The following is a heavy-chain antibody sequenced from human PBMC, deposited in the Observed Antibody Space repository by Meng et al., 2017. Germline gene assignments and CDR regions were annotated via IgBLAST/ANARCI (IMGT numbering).Heavy chain of an antibody. Sequence: GGSLRLSCAASGFTVSSNYMSWVRPAPGKGLEWVSVIYSGGSTYYADSVKGRFTISRDNSKNTLYLQMNSLSAEDTAVYYCAREMGGNLVRDYWGQGTLVTVSS. CDR1: GFTVSSNY. J-gene: IGHJ4*02. V-gene: IGHV3-53*01. D-gene: IGHD3-10*01. CDR2: IYSGGST. CDR3: AREMGGNLVRDY.